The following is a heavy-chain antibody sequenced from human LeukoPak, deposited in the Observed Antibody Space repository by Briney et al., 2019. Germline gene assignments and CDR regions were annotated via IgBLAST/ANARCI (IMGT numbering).Heavy chain of an antibody. V-gene: IGHV3-21*01. J-gene: IGHJ4*02. CDR2: IGRSGTYI. Sequence: GGSLRLSCAASGFTFSSYGMNWVRQAPGKGLEWVSSIGRSGTYIYYADSLTGRFTISRDNAKNSLYLQMSSLRAEDTAVYFCARRASTERGHSYGLDYWGQGALVTVSS. CDR3: ARRASTERGHSYGLDY. D-gene: IGHD5-18*01. CDR1: GFTFSSYG.